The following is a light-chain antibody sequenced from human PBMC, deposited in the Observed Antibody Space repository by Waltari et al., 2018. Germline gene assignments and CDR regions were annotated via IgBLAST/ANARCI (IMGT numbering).Light chain of an antibody. CDR3: QQLDKYPLT. J-gene: IGKJ4*01. Sequence: IQLTQSPSSLSASVGDKVTITCRASEGISTYLAWYQQQPGKAPKLLIYGSSTLQSGVPSRVSGSGSGTDFTLTISSLQPGDFATYYCQQLDKYPLTFGGGTKVEIK. CDR1: EGISTY. CDR2: GSS. V-gene: IGKV1-9*01.